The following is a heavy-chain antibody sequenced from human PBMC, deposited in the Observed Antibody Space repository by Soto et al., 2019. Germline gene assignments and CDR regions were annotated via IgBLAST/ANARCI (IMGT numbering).Heavy chain of an antibody. Sequence: VGSLRLSCAASGFTFSSYAMSWVRQAPGKGLEWVSSISGSSVYTYYADSVKGRFTISRDNAKNSLYLQMNSLRAEDTAVYYCARGGGYSSSGGPYYGMDVWGQGTTVTVSS. J-gene: IGHJ6*02. D-gene: IGHD6-6*01. CDR1: GFTFSSYA. CDR3: ARGGGYSSSGGPYYGMDV. V-gene: IGHV3-21*01. CDR2: ISGSSVYT.